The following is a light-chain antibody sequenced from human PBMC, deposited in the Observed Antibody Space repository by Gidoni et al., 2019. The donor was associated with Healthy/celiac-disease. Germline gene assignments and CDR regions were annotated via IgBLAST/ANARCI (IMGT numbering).Light chain of an antibody. Sequence: ELVLTQSPATLSLSPGERATLSCRASQSVSSYLAWYQQKPGQAPRLLIYDASNRATGIPARFSGSGSGTDVTLTISSLEPEDFAVYYCQQRSNWHFTFGPXTKVDIK. CDR1: QSVSSY. J-gene: IGKJ3*01. CDR2: DAS. CDR3: QQRSNWHFT. V-gene: IGKV3-11*01.